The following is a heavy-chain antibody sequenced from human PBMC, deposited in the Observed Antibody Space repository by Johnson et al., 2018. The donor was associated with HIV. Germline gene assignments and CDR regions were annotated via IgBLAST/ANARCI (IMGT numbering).Heavy chain of an antibody. J-gene: IGHJ3*02. D-gene: IGHD6-19*01. CDR2: IYSGGST. V-gene: IGHV3-66*03. Sequence: EVQLVESGGGLIQPGGSLRLSCAASGFTVSSNYMSWVRQAPGKGLEWVSVIYSGGSTYYADTVKGRFTISRDNSKNTLYLQMNSLRAEDTAVYYCAREGGQWLLSSAFDIWGQGTMVTVSS. CDR3: AREGGQWLLSSAFDI. CDR1: GFTVSSNY.